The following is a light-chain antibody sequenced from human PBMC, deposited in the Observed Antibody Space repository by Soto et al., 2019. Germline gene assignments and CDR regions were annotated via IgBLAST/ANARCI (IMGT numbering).Light chain of an antibody. Sequence: QSALTQPASVYGSPGQSITIACTGTSGDVGGYNYVSWYQQHPGKAPTLMIYEVSDRPSGVSNRFSGSKSGDTASLTISGRQAEDEADYYCASYTGDSTWIFGGGTQLTVL. CDR3: ASYTGDSTWI. CDR2: EVS. J-gene: IGLJ2*01. V-gene: IGLV2-14*01. CDR1: SGDVGGYNY.